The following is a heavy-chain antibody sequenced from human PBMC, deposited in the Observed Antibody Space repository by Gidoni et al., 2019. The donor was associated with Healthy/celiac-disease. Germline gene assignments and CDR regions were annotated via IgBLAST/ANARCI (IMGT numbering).Heavy chain of an antibody. D-gene: IGHD2-2*01. CDR3: ARDPSDIVVVPAASLDP. CDR1: GFPFSRYS. V-gene: IGHV3-21*01. CDR2: ISSSSSYI. Sequence: EVQLVESGGGLVKPGDSLSLSCAASGFPFSRYSMNWVRQAPGKGLEWVSSISSSSSYIYYADSVKGRFTISRDNAKNSLYLQMNSLRAEDTAVYYCARDPSDIVVVPAASLDPWGQGTLVTVSS. J-gene: IGHJ5*02.